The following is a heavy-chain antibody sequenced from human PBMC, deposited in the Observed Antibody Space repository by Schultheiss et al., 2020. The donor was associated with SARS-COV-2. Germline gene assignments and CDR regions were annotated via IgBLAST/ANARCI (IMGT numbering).Heavy chain of an antibody. CDR3: ARTPPPHCSSTSCHLYNRFDP. V-gene: IGHV4-61*01. CDR2: IYYSGST. J-gene: IGHJ5*02. D-gene: IGHD2-2*01. CDR1: GCSISSSSYY. Sequence: SETLSLTCTVSGCSISSSSYYWSWIRQPPGTGLEWIGYIYYSGSTNYNPSLKSRVTISVDTSKNQFSLKLSSVTAAGTAVYFCARTPPPHCSSTSCHLYNRFDPWGQGTLVTVSS.